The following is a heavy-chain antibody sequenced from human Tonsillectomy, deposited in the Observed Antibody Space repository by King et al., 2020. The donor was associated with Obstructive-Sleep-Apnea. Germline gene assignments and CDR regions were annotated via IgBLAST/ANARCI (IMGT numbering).Heavy chain of an antibody. V-gene: IGHV4-38-2*02. Sequence: QLQESGPGLVKPSETLSLTCTVSGYSISSGYYWGWIRQPPGQGLEWIGSIYHTGSIYYNPSLKSRVTISVTTSKNQFSLKLSSVNAADTAVYYCARVLLGLYYFDYWGQGTLVTVSS. CDR1: GYSISSGYY. CDR2: IYHTGSI. D-gene: IGHD2-21*01. CDR3: ARVLLGLYYFDY. J-gene: IGHJ4*02.